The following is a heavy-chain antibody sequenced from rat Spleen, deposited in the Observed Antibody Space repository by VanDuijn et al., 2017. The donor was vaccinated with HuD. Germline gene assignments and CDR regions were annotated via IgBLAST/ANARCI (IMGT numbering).Heavy chain of an antibody. V-gene: IGHV5-29*01. D-gene: IGHD4-3*01. CDR3: VRQDTSGYSNWFAY. Sequence: EVQLVESGGGLVQPGRSLKLSCAASGFTFSTYGMAWVRQAPTKGLELVATFSYYGGNTYYRDSVKGRFTVSRENAKITLYFLMDSLRSEDTATYYCVRQDTSGYSNWFAYWGQGALVTVSS. CDR2: FSYYGGNT. J-gene: IGHJ3*01. CDR1: GFTFSTYG.